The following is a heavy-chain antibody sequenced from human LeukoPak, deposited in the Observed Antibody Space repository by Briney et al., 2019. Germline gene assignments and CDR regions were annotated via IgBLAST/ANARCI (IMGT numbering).Heavy chain of an antibody. V-gene: IGHV3-48*02. CDR1: GFIFSSYG. CDR3: ARHYGPGTYYDY. J-gene: IGHJ4*02. CDR2: ISSSGITI. Sequence: GGSLRLSCGASGFIFSSYGMNWVRQAPGKGLEWVSYISSSGITIYYAGSVKGRFTISRDNAKSSLYLQMNSLRDEDTAMYYCARHYGPGTYYDYWGRGTQVTVSS. D-gene: IGHD3-10*01.